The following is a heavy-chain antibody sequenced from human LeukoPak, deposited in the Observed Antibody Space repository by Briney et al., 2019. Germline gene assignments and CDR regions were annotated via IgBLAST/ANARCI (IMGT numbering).Heavy chain of an antibody. CDR2: ISGSGGST. CDR3: AKAGVRYSSSWYGDY. D-gene: IGHD6-13*01. Sequence: GGSLRLSCAASGFTFSSYAMSWVRQAPGKGLEWVSAISGSGGSTYYADSVKGRFTISRDNSKNTLYLQMNSLRAEDTAVYYCAKAGVRYSSSWYGDYWGQGTLVTVSS. V-gene: IGHV3-23*01. CDR1: GFTFSSYA. J-gene: IGHJ4*02.